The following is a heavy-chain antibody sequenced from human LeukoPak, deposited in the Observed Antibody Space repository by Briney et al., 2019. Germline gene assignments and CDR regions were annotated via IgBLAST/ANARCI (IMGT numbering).Heavy chain of an antibody. CDR3: ARGGDDAFDV. V-gene: IGHV3-66*01. CDR1: GFTVSSNY. Sequence: GGSLRLSCAASGFTVSSNYMTWVRQAPGKGPEWVSVIYSGGTIYYADSLKGRFSISRDNSNNTLYLQMNSLRAEDTAVYYCARGGDDAFDVWGQGTMVTVSS. CDR2: IYSGGTI. J-gene: IGHJ3*01.